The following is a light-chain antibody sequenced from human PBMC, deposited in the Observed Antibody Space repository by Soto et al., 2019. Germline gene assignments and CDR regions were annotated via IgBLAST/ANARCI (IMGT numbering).Light chain of an antibody. CDR2: GTT. V-gene: IGLV1-40*01. J-gene: IGLJ1*01. CDR1: SSSIGAGFD. CDR3: QSYDTSLGGYYV. Sequence: QSVLTQPHSVSGAPGQRVTISCTGSSSSIGAGFDVHWFQHFPGTAPKLLIYGTTNRPSGVPDRFSGSKSGASASLAITGLQAEDEADYYCQSYDTSLGGYYVFGTGTKVTVL.